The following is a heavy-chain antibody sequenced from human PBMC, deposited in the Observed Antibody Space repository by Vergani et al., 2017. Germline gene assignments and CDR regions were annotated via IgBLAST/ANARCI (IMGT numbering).Heavy chain of an antibody. CDR3: ATYDYITYYFDD. CDR1: GGSISSGSYY. Sequence: QVQLQESGPGLVKPSQTLSLTCTVSGGSISSGSYYWSWIRQPAGKGLEWIGRIYTSGSTNYNPSLKRRVTISVDTSKNQFSLKLSSVPAADTAVYYCATYDYITYYFDDWGQGTLVTVSS. D-gene: IGHD3-16*01. CDR2: IYTSGST. V-gene: IGHV4-61*02. J-gene: IGHJ4*02.